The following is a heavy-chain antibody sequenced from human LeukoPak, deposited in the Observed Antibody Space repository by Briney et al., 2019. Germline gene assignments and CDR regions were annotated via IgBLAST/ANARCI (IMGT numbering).Heavy chain of an antibody. CDR1: GYTFTGYY. CDR2: ISAYSGNT. D-gene: IGHD3-9*01. V-gene: IGHV1-18*04. CDR3: ARGSLVILTNDAFDI. Sequence: GASVKVSCKASGYTFTGYYMHWVRQAPGQGLEWMGWISAYSGNTNYAQKLQGRVTMTTDTSTSTAYMELRSLRSDDTAVYYCARGSLVILTNDAFDIWGQGTMVTVSS. J-gene: IGHJ3*02.